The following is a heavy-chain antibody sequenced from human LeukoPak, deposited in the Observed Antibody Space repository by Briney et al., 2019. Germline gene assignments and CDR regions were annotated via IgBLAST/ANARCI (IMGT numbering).Heavy chain of an antibody. J-gene: IGHJ4*02. CDR1: GGSFSSYY. D-gene: IGHD7-27*01. CDR3: ARVQAAGDGYYFDF. V-gene: IGHV4-34*01. Sequence: SETLSLTCAVYGGSFSSYYWSWIRQPPGKGLEWIGEINHSGSTNYNPSLKSRVTISVDTSKNQFSLKLSSVSAADTAVYYCARVQAAGDGYYFDFWGQGTLVTVPS. CDR2: INHSGST.